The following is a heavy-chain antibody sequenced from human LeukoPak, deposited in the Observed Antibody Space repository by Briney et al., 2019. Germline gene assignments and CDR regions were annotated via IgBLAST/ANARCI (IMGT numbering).Heavy chain of an antibody. CDR1: GFTFSDYY. V-gene: IGHV3-11*01. D-gene: IGHD3-9*01. CDR2: VSSSGSTI. Sequence: GRSLRLSCAASGFTFSDYYMSWIRQAPGKGLEWVSYVSSSGSTIYYADSVKGRFTISRDNAKNSLYLQMNSLRAEDTAVYYCARAPYDILTGYWFDPWGQGTLVTVSS. CDR3: ARAPYDILTGYWFDP. J-gene: IGHJ5*02.